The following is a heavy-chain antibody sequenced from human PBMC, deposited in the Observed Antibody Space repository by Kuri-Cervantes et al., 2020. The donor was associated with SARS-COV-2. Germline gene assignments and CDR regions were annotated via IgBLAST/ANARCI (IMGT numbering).Heavy chain of an antibody. D-gene: IGHD5-18*01. CDR2: NYYSGST. J-gene: IGHJ3*02. Sequence: SETLSLTCTVSGGSISSSSYYWGWIRQPPGKGLGWIGSNYYSGSTYYNPSLKSRVTISVDTSKNQFSLKLSSVTAADTAVYYCARLPTGGYSYGYGVAFDIWGQGTMVTVSS. CDR1: GGSISSSSYY. CDR3: ARLPTGGYSYGYGVAFDI. V-gene: IGHV4-39*01.